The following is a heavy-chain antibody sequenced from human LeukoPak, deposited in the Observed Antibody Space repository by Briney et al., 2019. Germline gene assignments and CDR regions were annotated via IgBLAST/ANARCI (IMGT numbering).Heavy chain of an antibody. CDR2: ISYDGSNK. D-gene: IGHD7-27*01. V-gene: IGHV3-30*03. CDR3: ARERNLGNKNWFDP. J-gene: IGHJ5*02. CDR1: GFTFSSYG. Sequence: GGSLRLSCAASGFTFSSYGMHWVRQAPGKGLEWVAVISYDGSNKYYADSVKGRFTISRDNAKNSLNLQMNSLRAEDTAVYYCARERNLGNKNWFDPWGQGTLVTVSS.